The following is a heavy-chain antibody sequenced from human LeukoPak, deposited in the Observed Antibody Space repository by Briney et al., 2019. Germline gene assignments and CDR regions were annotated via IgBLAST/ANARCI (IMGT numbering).Heavy chain of an antibody. CDR3: AGAGQQLELDY. D-gene: IGHD6-13*01. CDR1: GFTFSSYW. V-gene: IGHV3-74*01. Sequence: GGSLRLSCAASGFTFSSYWMHWVRQAPGKGLVWVSRINSDGSSTSYADSVKGRFTISRDNAKNTLYLQMNSLRAEDTAVYYCAGAGQQLELDYWGQGTLVTVSS. J-gene: IGHJ4*02. CDR2: INSDGSST.